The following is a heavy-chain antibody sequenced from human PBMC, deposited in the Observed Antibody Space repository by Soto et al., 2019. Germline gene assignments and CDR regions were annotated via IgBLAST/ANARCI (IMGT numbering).Heavy chain of an antibody. V-gene: IGHV5-51*01. J-gene: IGHJ5*02. CDR3: ASHNRYSNTWFEGWFDP. D-gene: IGHD6-13*01. Sequence: PGESLKISCQGSGYSFTNYWVGWVRQIPVRGLEWMGIIHPGDSDTRYSPFFQGQVTISADKSISTAYLQWSSLKASDTAMYYCASHNRYSNTWFEGWFDPWGQGTLVTVSS. CDR1: GYSFTNYW. CDR2: IHPGDSDT.